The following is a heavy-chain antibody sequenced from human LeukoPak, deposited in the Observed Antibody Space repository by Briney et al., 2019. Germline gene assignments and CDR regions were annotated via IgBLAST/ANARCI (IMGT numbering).Heavy chain of an antibody. Sequence: ASVKVSCKASGYTFTSYDINWVRQATGQGLEWMGWMNPNSGNTGYAQKFQGRVTMTRNTSIRTAYMELSSLRSEDTAVYYCARVWAYGGNSSYYYYYMDVWGKGTTVTVSS. CDR2: MNPNSGNT. J-gene: IGHJ6*03. CDR1: GYTFTSYD. CDR3: ARVWAYGGNSSYYYYYMDV. D-gene: IGHD4-23*01. V-gene: IGHV1-8*01.